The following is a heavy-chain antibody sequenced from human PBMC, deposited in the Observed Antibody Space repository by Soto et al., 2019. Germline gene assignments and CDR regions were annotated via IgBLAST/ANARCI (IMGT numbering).Heavy chain of an antibody. Sequence: ASVKVSCKASGYTFTSYGISWVRQAPGQGLEWLGWISAYNGNTNYAQKLQGRVTMTTDTSTSTAYMELRSLRSDDTAVYYCARDRYSGLRSPSDYWGQGTLVTVSS. CDR1: GYTFTSYG. D-gene: IGHD5-12*01. CDR3: ARDRYSGLRSPSDY. J-gene: IGHJ4*02. CDR2: ISAYNGNT. V-gene: IGHV1-18*01.